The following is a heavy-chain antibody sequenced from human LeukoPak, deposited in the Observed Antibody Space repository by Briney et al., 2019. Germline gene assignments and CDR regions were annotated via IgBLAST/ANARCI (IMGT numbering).Heavy chain of an antibody. Sequence: GGSLRLSCAASGFTFSSYAMSWVRQAPGKGLEWVSAISGSGGSTYYADSVKGRFTISRDNSKNTLYLQMNSLRAEDTAVYYCAKDPHSTIFGVAPADYWGQGTLVTVSS. CDR3: AKDPHSTIFGVAPADY. CDR1: GFTFSSYA. D-gene: IGHD3-3*01. CDR2: ISGSGGST. V-gene: IGHV3-23*01. J-gene: IGHJ4*02.